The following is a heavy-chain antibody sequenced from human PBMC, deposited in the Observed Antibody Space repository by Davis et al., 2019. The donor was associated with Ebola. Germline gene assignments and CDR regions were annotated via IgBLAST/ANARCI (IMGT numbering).Heavy chain of an antibody. J-gene: IGHJ3*02. V-gene: IGHV3-48*02. CDR3: ARGYYDFWSGYYFDAFDI. CDR1: GFTFSSYS. CDR2: ISSSSSTI. Sequence: GESLKISCAASGFTFSSYSMNWVRQAPGKGLEWVSYISSSSSTIYYADSVKGRFTISRDNAKNSLYLQMNSLRDEDTAVYYCARGYYDFWSGYYFDAFDIWGQGTMVTVSS. D-gene: IGHD3-3*01.